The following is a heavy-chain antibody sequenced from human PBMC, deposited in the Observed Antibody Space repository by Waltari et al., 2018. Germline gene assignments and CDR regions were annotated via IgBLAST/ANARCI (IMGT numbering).Heavy chain of an antibody. CDR1: GGSISSHY. CDR3: ARVRGRSSGYYFDY. CDR2: IYYSGST. J-gene: IGHJ4*02. V-gene: IGHV4-59*11. D-gene: IGHD3-22*01. Sequence: QVQLQESGPGLVKPSETLSLTYTVSGGSISSHYWSWIRQPPGKGLEWIGYIYYSGSTNYNPSLKSRVTISVDTSKNQFSLKLSSVTAADTAVYYCARVRGRSSGYYFDYWGQGTLVTVSS.